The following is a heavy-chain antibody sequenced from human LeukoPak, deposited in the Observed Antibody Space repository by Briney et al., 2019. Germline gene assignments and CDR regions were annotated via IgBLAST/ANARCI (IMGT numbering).Heavy chain of an antibody. CDR3: ARAPHRIVGASTPVDY. D-gene: IGHD1-26*01. CDR2: ISAYNGNT. CDR1: GYTFSSYG. V-gene: IGHV1-18*01. Sequence: GASVKVSCKASGYTFSSYGISWVRQAPGQGLEWMGWISAYNGNTNYAQKLQGRVTMTTDTSTSTAYMELRSLRSDDTAVYYCARAPHRIVGASTPVDYWGQGTLVTVSS. J-gene: IGHJ4*02.